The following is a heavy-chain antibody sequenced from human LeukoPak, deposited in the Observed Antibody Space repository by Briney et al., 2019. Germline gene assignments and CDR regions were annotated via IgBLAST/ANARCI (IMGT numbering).Heavy chain of an antibody. V-gene: IGHV3-30*02. CDR2: IRYDGSNK. D-gene: IGHD3-9*01. CDR3: AKDLDYDILTATYHDAFDI. J-gene: IGHJ3*02. CDR1: GFTFSSYG. Sequence: GGSLRLSCAASGFTFSSYGMHWVRQAPGKGLEWVAFIRYDGSNKYYADSVKGRFTISRDNSKNTLYLQMNSLRAEDTAVYYCAKDLDYDILTATYHDAFDIWGQGTMVTVSS.